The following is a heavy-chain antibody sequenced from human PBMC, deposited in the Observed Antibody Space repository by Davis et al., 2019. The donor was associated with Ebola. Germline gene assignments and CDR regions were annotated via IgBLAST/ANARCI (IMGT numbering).Heavy chain of an antibody. CDR3: AKDGDSRAAAGSFDY. CDR2: ISGSGGST. J-gene: IGHJ4*02. D-gene: IGHD6-13*01. Sequence: GESLKISCAASGFTFSSYAMSWVRQAPGKGLEWVSAISGSGGSTYYADSVKGRFTISRDNSKNTLYLQMNSLRAEDTAVYYCAKDGDSRAAAGSFDYWGQGTLVTVSS. CDR1: GFTFSSYA. V-gene: IGHV3-23*01.